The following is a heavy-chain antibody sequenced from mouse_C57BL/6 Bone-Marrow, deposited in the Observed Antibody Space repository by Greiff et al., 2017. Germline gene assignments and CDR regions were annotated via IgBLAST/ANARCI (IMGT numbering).Heavy chain of an antibody. V-gene: IGHV1-52*01. Sequence: QVQLKQPGAELVRPGSSVKLSCKASGYTFTSYWMHWVKQRPIQGLEWIGNIDPSDSETHYNQKFKDKATLTVDKSSSTAYMQLSSLTSEDSAVYYCALIYDGYYVYFDYWGQGTTLTVSS. CDR1: GYTFTSYW. J-gene: IGHJ2*01. CDR2: IDPSDSET. D-gene: IGHD2-3*01. CDR3: ALIYDGYYVYFDY.